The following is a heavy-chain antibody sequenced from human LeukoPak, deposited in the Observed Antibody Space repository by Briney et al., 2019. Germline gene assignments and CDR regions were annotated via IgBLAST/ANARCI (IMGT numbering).Heavy chain of an antibody. D-gene: IGHD3-22*01. Sequence: GGSLRLSCAASGFTFSSYGMTWVRQAPGRGLEWVSSISGGGYTTYYADSVKGRFTISRDNSKNTLYLQMDSLRAEDTAIYYCAKDYYDSYYFDYWGQGTLVTVSS. J-gene: IGHJ4*02. CDR2: ISGGGYTT. CDR1: GFTFSSYG. CDR3: AKDYYDSYYFDY. V-gene: IGHV3-23*01.